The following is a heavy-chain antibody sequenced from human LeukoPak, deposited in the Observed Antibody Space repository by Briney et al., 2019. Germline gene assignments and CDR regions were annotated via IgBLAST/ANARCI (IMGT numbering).Heavy chain of an antibody. CDR3: ASWSTPGGSGSCD. CDR2: VYTSGST. J-gene: IGHJ4*02. D-gene: IGHD1-26*01. V-gene: IGHV4-4*07. Sequence: SETLSLTCTVSGGSISSYYWSWIRQPAGKGLEWIGRVYTSGSTNYNPSLKSRVTMSVDTSKNQFSLKLSSVTAADTAVYYCASWSTPGGSGSCDWGQGTLVTVSS. CDR1: GGSISSYY.